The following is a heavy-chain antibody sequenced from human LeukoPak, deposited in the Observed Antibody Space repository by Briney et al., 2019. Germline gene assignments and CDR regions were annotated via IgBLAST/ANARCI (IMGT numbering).Heavy chain of an antibody. D-gene: IGHD5-12*01. CDR1: GGTFSSYA. CDR2: IIPILGIA. CDR3: AREQRGYSGF. Sequence: ASVKVSCKASGGTFSSYAISWVRQAPGQGLEWMGRIIPILGIANYAQKFQGRVTITADKSTNTAYMELSSLRSEDTAVYYCAREQRGYSGFWGQGTLVTVSS. V-gene: IGHV1-69*04. J-gene: IGHJ4*02.